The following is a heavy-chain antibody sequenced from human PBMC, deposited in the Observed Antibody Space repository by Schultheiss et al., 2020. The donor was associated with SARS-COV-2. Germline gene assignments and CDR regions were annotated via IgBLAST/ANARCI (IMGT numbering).Heavy chain of an antibody. J-gene: IGHJ4*02. Sequence: SQTLSLTCTVSGGSISSYYWSWIRQPPGKGLEWIGYIYYSGSTNYNPSLKSRVTISVDTSKNQFSLKLSSVTAADKAVYYCARHAVGGYYSWYFDYWGQGTLVTVSS. CDR1: GGSISSYY. V-gene: IGHV4-59*08. CDR2: IYYSGST. D-gene: IGHD3-22*01. CDR3: ARHAVGGYYSWYFDY.